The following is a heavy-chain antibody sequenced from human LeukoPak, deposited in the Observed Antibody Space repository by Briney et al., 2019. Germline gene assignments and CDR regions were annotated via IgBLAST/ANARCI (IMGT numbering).Heavy chain of an antibody. D-gene: IGHD5-12*01. CDR2: IRWKSGAS. Sequence: GGSLRLSCAASGFTFSSYAMSWVRQAPGKGLEWVSGIRWKSGASDYADSVRGRFTISKDNAKNSLYLQLNSLRVEDTALYYCAKVMGGYGGGFDHWGQGTLVIVSS. CDR3: AKVMGGYGGGFDH. J-gene: IGHJ4*02. V-gene: IGHV3-9*01. CDR1: GFTFSSYA.